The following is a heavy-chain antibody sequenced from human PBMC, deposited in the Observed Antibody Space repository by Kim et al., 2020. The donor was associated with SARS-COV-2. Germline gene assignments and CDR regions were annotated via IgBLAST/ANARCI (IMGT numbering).Heavy chain of an antibody. CDR2: IIPIFGTA. CDR3: ASSRSYDFWSGYYRQYNWFDP. J-gene: IGHJ5*02. D-gene: IGHD3-3*01. CDR1: GGTFSSYA. Sequence: SVKVSCKASGGTFSSYAISWVRQAPGQGLEWMGGIIPIFGTANYAQKFQGRVTITADESTSTAYMELSSLRSEDTAVYYCASSRSYDFWSGYYRQYNWFDPWGQGTLVTVSS. V-gene: IGHV1-69*13.